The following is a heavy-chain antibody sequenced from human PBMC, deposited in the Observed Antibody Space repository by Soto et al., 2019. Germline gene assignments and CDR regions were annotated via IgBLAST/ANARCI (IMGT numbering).Heavy chain of an antibody. CDR1: GYTFTSYY. V-gene: IGHV1-46*03. Sequence: QVQLVQSGAEVKKPGASVKVSCKASGYTFTSYYMHWVRQAPGQGLEWMGIINPSGGSTSYAQKFPGRVTMTRDTSTSTVYMELSSLRSEDTAVYYCARGQRGGYCSSTSCSLADDDAFDIWGQGTMVTVSS. D-gene: IGHD2-2*01. J-gene: IGHJ3*02. CDR2: INPSGGST. CDR3: ARGQRGGYCSSTSCSLADDDAFDI.